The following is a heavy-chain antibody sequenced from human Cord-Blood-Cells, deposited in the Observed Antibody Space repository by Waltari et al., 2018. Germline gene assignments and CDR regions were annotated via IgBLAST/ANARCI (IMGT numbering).Heavy chain of an antibody. CDR1: GGSFSGSY. CDR3: ARVVCSSTSCYYFDY. Sequence: QVQLQQWGAGLLKPSETLSLTCAVYGGSFSGSYWSWIRQPPGKGLEWIGEINHSGSTNYNPSLKSRVTISVDTSKNQFSLKLSSVTAADTAVYYCARVVCSSTSCYYFDYWGQGTLVTVSS. J-gene: IGHJ4*02. CDR2: INHSGST. D-gene: IGHD2-2*01. V-gene: IGHV4-34*01.